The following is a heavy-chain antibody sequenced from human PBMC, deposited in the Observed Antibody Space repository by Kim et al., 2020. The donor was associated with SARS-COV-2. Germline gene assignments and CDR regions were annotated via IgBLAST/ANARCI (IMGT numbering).Heavy chain of an antibody. Sequence: ASVKVSCKVSGYSLTELSMHWVRQAPGKGLEWMGDFDPEDGETIYAQKFQGRVTMTEDTSTDTTYMELSSLRSEDTAFYYCATDLPYYYDSTGYWAYWGQGTLVTVSS. V-gene: IGHV1-24*01. J-gene: IGHJ4*02. D-gene: IGHD3-22*01. CDR3: ATDLPYYYDSTGYWAY. CDR1: GYSLTELS. CDR2: FDPEDGET.